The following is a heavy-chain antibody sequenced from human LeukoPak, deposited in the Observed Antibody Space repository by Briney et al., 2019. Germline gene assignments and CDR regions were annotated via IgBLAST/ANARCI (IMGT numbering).Heavy chain of an antibody. Sequence: PSESLSLTCPVYCGSFSGYYWSWIRQPPGKGLEWIGEIGHSGSTNYNPSLKSRVTISVDTSKSQFSLTMSSVTAADTAVYYSARGSYSSGWLNKSYYDSSGPLDYWGQGTLVTVSS. J-gene: IGHJ4*02. CDR1: CGSFSGYY. V-gene: IGHV4-34*01. D-gene: IGHD3-22*01. CDR3: ARGSYSSGWLNKSYYDSSGPLDY. CDR2: IGHSGST.